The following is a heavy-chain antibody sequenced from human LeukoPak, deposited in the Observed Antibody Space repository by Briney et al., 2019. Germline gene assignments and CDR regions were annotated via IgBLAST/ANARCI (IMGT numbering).Heavy chain of an antibody. CDR2: INPNDGGT. Sequence: VSVKVSCKASGYTFTGYYIHWVRQAPGQGLEWMGWINPNDGGTYHAQKFQGRVTMTMDTSISTAYMEVSRLRSDDTAVYYCARAVLVVGAIQEGHWGQGTLVTVS. D-gene: IGHD2-15*01. CDR1: GYTFTGYY. CDR3: ARAVLVVGAIQEGH. V-gene: IGHV1-2*02. J-gene: IGHJ4*02.